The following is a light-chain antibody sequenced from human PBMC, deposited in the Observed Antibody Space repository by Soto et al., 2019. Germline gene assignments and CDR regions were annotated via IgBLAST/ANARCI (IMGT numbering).Light chain of an antibody. CDR1: QSVLYSSNNKNY. V-gene: IGKV4-1*01. CDR2: WAS. Sequence: DIVMTQSPDSLAVSLGERATINCKSSQSVLYSSNNKNYLAWYQQKPGQPPKPLIYWASTRQSGVPDRFSGSGSGTDFTLTISSLQAEDVAVYYCQEYYSDSSWTFGQGTKVEIK. CDR3: QEYYSDSSWT. J-gene: IGKJ1*01.